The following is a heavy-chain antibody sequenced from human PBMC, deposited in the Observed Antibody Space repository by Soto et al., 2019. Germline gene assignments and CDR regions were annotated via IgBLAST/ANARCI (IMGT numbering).Heavy chain of an antibody. V-gene: IGHV3-48*02. J-gene: IGHJ1*01. CDR3: TRDLGVYSYETSGHNAHLDS. CDR2: IDISGTDK. D-gene: IGHD6-19*01. Sequence: EVQLVESGGTLVQPGGSLRLSCAASGFTFSRNGINWVRQAPGKGLDRVAFIDISGTDKQYADSVKGRFSISRDNAKNSLSLQMDSLRDEDTAVYYCTRDLGVYSYETSGHNAHLDSWGQGTLVSVSS. CDR1: GFTFSRNG.